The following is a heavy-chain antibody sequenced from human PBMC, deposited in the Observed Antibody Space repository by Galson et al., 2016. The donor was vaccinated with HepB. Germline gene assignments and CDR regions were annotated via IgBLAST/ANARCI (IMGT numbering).Heavy chain of an antibody. CDR1: GFVFSASG. Sequence: SLRLSCAASGFVFSASGMNWVRQAPGKGLEWVSYISSSSTYIYYSDSLKGRFTISRDNAENSLYLQMNSLRVEDTAVYYCARDRAYCTNNICPSHFDYWGQGPLVTVSS. CDR3: ARDRAYCTNNICPSHFDY. J-gene: IGHJ4*03. V-gene: IGHV3-21*01. D-gene: IGHD2-8*01. CDR2: ISSSSTYI.